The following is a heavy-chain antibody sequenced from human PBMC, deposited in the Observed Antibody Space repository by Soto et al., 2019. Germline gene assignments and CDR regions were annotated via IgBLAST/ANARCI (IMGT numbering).Heavy chain of an antibody. D-gene: IGHD1-26*01. CDR2: IDNAGSSA. J-gene: IGHJ6*02. CDR3: TRVGGSVSGMDV. CDR1: GFTFSIYW. Sequence: EVQLVESGGGLVQPGGSLRLSCAASGFTFSIYWMHWVRQAPGKGPVWVSRIDNAGSSARYADSVKGRFTISRDNAKNTFYLQINSLRAEDTAVYYCTRVGGSVSGMDVWGQGTTVTVSS. V-gene: IGHV3-74*01.